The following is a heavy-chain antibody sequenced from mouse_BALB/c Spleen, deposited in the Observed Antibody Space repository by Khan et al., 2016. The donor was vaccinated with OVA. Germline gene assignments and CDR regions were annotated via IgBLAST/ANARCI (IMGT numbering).Heavy chain of an antibody. CDR2: IWNGGNT. CDR1: GFSLTTYG. V-gene: IGHV2-2*01. D-gene: IGHD2-12*01. CDR3: ARHSYRYDFTY. Sequence: QVQLKESGPGLVQPSQSLSITCTVSGFSLTTYGIHWVRQSPGKGLEWLGVIWNGGNTDYNAPFISRLNISQANSKSQVFFKMNSLQADDTAIYYGARHSYRYDFTYWGQGTLVTVSA. J-gene: IGHJ3*01.